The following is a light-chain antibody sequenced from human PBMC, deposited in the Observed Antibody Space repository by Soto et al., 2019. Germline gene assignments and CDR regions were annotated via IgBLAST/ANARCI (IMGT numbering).Light chain of an antibody. J-gene: IGKJ1*01. CDR3: QQYNSDSRT. Sequence: DIQMTQSPSTLSASVGDRVTITCRASQSIGTWLAWYQQKPGKAPNLLIYKASSLESGVPSRFSGGGSGTECTLSISSLQPDDFATYYCQQYNSDSRTFGQGTKVEIK. CDR2: KAS. CDR1: QSIGTW. V-gene: IGKV1-5*03.